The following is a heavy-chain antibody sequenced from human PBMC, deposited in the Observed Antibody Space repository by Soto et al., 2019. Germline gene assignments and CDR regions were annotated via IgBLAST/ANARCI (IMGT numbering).Heavy chain of an antibody. J-gene: IGHJ3*02. Sequence: ASVKVSCKASGYTLTIYGINWVRQGPGRRLEWMGWISAYNGNTNYAQKLQGRVTMTTDTSTSTAYMELRSLRSDDTAVYYCARDFMEWLARPGGAFDIWGQGTMVTVSS. V-gene: IGHV1-18*01. CDR3: ARDFMEWLARPGGAFDI. CDR2: ISAYNGNT. D-gene: IGHD3-3*01. CDR1: GYTLTIYG.